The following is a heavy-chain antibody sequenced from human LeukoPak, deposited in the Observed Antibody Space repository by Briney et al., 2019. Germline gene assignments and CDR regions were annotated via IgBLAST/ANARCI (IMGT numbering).Heavy chain of an antibody. CDR1: GGSISSYY. Sequence: NPSETLSLTCTVSGGSISSYYWSWIRQPPGKGLEWIGYSYYSGSTNYNPSLKSRVTISVDTSKNQFSLKLSSVTAADTAVYYCARTPKRVVGATMYRPYYFDYWGQGTLVTVSS. D-gene: IGHD1-26*01. CDR3: ARTPKRVVGATMYRPYYFDY. J-gene: IGHJ4*02. CDR2: SYYSGST. V-gene: IGHV4-59*01.